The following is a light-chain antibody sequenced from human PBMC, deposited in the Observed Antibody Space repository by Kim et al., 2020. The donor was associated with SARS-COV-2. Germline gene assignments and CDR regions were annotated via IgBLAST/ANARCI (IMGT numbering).Light chain of an antibody. Sequence: AYVGDRVTIACRDSQNIETWLAWYQQRVGRAPKLLIYTATTLERGVPSRFSGSGSGTEFTLTIYGLQPDDFGTYYCQQYDSYSWTFGHGTKVDIK. CDR2: TAT. CDR3: QQYDSYSWT. CDR1: QNIETW. V-gene: IGKV1-5*03. J-gene: IGKJ1*01.